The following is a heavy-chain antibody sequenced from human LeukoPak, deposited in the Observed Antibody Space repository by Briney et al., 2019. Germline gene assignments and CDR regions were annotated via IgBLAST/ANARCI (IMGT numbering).Heavy chain of an antibody. CDR1: GRSFSGYY. CDR2: INHTGST. V-gene: IGHV4-34*01. J-gene: IGHJ5*02. Sequence: KPSETLSLTCAVYGRSFSGYYWGCIRHPPGKGLEWIGEINHTGSTNYNPSLKSRVTISVDTSKNLFSLKLSSVTASDTPGSYCARELGYCIGGSCYRWFDPWGQGTLVTVSS. CDR3: ARELGYCIGGSCYRWFDP. D-gene: IGHD2-15*01.